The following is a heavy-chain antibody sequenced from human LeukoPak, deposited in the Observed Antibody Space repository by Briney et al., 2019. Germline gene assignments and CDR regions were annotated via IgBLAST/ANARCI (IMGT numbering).Heavy chain of an antibody. CDR3: ARKTKQYLTDY. D-gene: IGHD2-2*02. CDR2: IYYSGTT. J-gene: IGHJ4*02. CDR1: GGSISSGDYY. Sequence: PSETLSLTCTVSGGSISSGDYYWSWIRQPPGKGLEWIGYIYYSGTTYYNPSLKSRVTISVDTSKNQLSLKLRSVTAADTAVYYCARKTKQYLTDYWGQGTLVTVSS. V-gene: IGHV4-30-4*01.